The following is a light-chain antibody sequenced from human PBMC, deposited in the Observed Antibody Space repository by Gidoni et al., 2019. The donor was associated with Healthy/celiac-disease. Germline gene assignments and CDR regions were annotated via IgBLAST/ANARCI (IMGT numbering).Light chain of an antibody. CDR2: EGS. Sequence: QSALTQPASVSGSPGQSNTIPCTGNSSDVGSYNLVSWYQPHPGKAPKLMIYEGSKRPSGVSNRFSGSKSGNTASLTISGLQAEDDADYYCCSYAGTVVFGGGTKLTVL. CDR1: SSDVGSYNL. J-gene: IGLJ2*01. CDR3: CSYAGTVV. V-gene: IGLV2-23*01.